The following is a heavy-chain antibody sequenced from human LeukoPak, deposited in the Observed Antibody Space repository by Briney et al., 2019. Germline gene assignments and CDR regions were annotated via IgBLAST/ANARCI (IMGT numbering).Heavy chain of an antibody. CDR1: GGSFSGYY. V-gene: IGHV4-34*01. D-gene: IGHD6-13*01. CDR3: ARGRQQLVPHYFDY. Sequence: PSETLSLTCAVYGGSFSGYYWSWIRQPPGKGLEWIGEINHSGSTNYNPSLKSRVTISVDTSKNQFSLKLSSVTAADTAVYYCARGRQQLVPHYFDYWGQGTLVTVSS. CDR2: INHSGST. J-gene: IGHJ4*02.